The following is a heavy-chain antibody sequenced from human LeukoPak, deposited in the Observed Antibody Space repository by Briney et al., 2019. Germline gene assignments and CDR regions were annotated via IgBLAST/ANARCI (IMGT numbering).Heavy chain of an antibody. CDR3: ARGGDGYNFNDAFDI. CDR2: IIPIFGTA. D-gene: IGHD5-24*01. V-gene: IGHV1-69*13. J-gene: IGHJ3*02. Sequence: GASVKVSCKASGYTFTSYYMHWVRQAPGQGLEWMGGIIPIFGTANCAQKFQGRVTITADESTSTAYMELSSLRSEDTAVYYCARGGDGYNFNDAFDIWGQGTMVTVSS. CDR1: GYTFTSYY.